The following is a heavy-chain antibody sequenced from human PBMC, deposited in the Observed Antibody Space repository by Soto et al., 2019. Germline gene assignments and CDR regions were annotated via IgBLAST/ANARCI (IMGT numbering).Heavy chain of an antibody. Sequence: SETLSLSCAVYRGSLSGSYWSWIRHRPGKGLEWIGEINHSGSTNYNPSLNSRVTISVDTSKNQFSLELSSVKAADTAVYYCERTKKRITIFRVVIPMDVWGQGTTVT. CDR3: ERTKKRITIFRVVIPMDV. CDR1: RGSLSGSY. D-gene: IGHD3-3*01. J-gene: IGHJ6*02. V-gene: IGHV4-34*01. CDR2: INHSGST.